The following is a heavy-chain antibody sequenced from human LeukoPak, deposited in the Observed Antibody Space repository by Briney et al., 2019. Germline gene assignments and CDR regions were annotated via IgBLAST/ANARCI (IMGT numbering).Heavy chain of an antibody. CDR3: ARDRGSGYHNWFDP. Sequence: AGGSLRLSCAASGFTVSSNYMSWVRQAPGKGLEWVSVIYSGGSTYYADSVKGRFTISRDNSKNTLYLQMNSLRVEDTAVYYCARDRGSGYHNWFDPWGQGTLVTVSS. D-gene: IGHD3-22*01. CDR2: IYSGGST. V-gene: IGHV3-66*02. CDR1: GFTVSSNY. J-gene: IGHJ5*02.